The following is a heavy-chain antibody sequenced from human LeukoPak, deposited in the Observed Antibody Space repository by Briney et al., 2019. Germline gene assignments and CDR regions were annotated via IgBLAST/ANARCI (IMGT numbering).Heavy chain of an antibody. Sequence: PSQTLSLTCTVSGGSINSGDYYWSWIRQPPGKGLEWIGYIYYSGSTYYNPSLKSRVTISVDTSKNQFSLKLSSVTAADTAVYYCASTKSLQDWDFDYWGQGTLVTVSS. V-gene: IGHV4-30-4*01. CDR3: ASTKSLQDWDFDY. J-gene: IGHJ4*02. D-gene: IGHD3-9*01. CDR2: IYYSGST. CDR1: GGSINSGDYY.